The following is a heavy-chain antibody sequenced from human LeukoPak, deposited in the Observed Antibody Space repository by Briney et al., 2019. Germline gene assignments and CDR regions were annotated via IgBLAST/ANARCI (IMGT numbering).Heavy chain of an antibody. V-gene: IGHV3-7*01. D-gene: IGHD3-9*01. CDR2: IKQDGSEK. CDR1: GFIFSSSW. J-gene: IGHJ4*02. Sequence: GGSLRLSCAASGFIFSSSWMSWVRQAPGKGLEWVANIKQDGSEKYYVDSVKGRFTISRDNAKNSLYLQMNSLKAEDTAAYYCAKGYYFDILSGYSSLDSWGQGTLVTVSS. CDR3: AKGYYFDILSGYSSLDS.